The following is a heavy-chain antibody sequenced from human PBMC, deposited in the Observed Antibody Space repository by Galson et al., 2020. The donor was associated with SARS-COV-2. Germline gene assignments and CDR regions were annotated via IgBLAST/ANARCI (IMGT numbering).Heavy chain of an antibody. CDR3: TTDNIREYCGGGSCQFKH. J-gene: IGHJ1*01. D-gene: IGHD2-15*01. CDR2: VKSTGDGGTI. Sequence: GGSLSLSCAASGVTLTNAWMSWVRQAPGKGLEWVGRVKSTGDGGTIDYAAPVKGRFTISRDDEENTLYLQMSSLTSDDTAVYYCTTDNIREYCGGGSCQFKHWGQGTLVTVSS. CDR1: GVTLTNAW. V-gene: IGHV3-15*01.